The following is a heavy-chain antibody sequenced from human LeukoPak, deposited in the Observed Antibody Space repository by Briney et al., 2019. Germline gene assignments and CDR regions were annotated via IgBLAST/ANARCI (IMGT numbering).Heavy chain of an antibody. D-gene: IGHD4-23*01. CDR2: ISGSGRSP. CDR1: GFTFSSYG. J-gene: IGHJ4*02. CDR3: AKDYHYGGNSFFDS. Sequence: PGGSLRLSCEASGFTFSSYGMSWVRQAPGQGLEWVSGISGSGRSPYYADSVKGRFTISRDNSKNTLYLQMNSLRAEDTAIYYCAKDYHYGGNSFFDSWGQGTLVTLSS. V-gene: IGHV3-23*01.